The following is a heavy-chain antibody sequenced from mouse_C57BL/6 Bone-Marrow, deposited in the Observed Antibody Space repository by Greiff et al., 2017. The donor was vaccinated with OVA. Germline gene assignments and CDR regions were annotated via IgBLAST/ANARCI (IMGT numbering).Heavy chain of an antibody. J-gene: IGHJ3*01. CDR2: IDPENGDT. V-gene: IGHV14-4*01. Sequence: EVQLQQSGAELVRPGASVKLSCTASGFNIKDDYMHWVKQRPEQGLEWIGWIDPENGDTEYASKFQGKATITADTSSNTAYLQRSSLTSEDTAVYYCTTLYYYGDWFDYWGQGTLVTVSA. CDR3: TTLYYYGDWFDY. D-gene: IGHD1-1*01. CDR1: GFNIKDDY.